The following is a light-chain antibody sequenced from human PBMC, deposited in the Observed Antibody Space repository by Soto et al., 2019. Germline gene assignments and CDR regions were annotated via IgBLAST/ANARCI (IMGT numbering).Light chain of an antibody. CDR1: SSDVGSYNY. CDR2: DVS. CDR3: SSYTTRSTHVV. J-gene: IGLJ2*01. Sequence: QSALTQPASVSGSPGQSITISCTGTSSDVGSYNYVSWYQQYPGKAPKLMIYDVSNRTSGVSYRFSGSKSGNTASLTISGLQAEDEADYYCSSYTTRSTHVVFGGGTKLTVL. V-gene: IGLV2-14*01.